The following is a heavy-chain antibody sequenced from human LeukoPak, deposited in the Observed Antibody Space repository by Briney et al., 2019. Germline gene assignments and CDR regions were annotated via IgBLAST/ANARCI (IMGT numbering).Heavy chain of an antibody. CDR1: GGSIRSNTNFWGWDSSSY. Sequence: SETLSLTCSVTGGSIRSNTNFWGWDSSSYWGWIRQPPGKGLEWIGSIHFTGTTYYNSSLQSRLTISVDTSKNLFSLKLTSVTATDTALYYCARQRDTASVGAFDTWGQGTMVIVSP. D-gene: IGHD2-2*02. V-gene: IGHV4-39*01. CDR3: ARQRDTASVGAFDT. J-gene: IGHJ3*02. CDR2: IHFTGTT.